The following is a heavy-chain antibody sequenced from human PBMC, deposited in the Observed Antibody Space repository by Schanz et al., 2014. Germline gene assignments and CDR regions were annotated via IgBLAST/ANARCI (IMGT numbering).Heavy chain of an antibody. J-gene: IGHJ6*02. CDR3: AKVDRTRYYAMDV. CDR1: GYTVSALA. D-gene: IGHD3-9*01. V-gene: IGHV1-24*01. Sequence: QVQLVQSGAEVKQPGASVKVSCEISGYTVSALAMHWVRQAPGKGLEWLGGFDVEDGETIYAQKFQGRVTMTEDTSTETAYMELSGLRSGDTAVYYCAKVDRTRYYAMDVWGQGTTVTGSS. CDR2: FDVEDGET.